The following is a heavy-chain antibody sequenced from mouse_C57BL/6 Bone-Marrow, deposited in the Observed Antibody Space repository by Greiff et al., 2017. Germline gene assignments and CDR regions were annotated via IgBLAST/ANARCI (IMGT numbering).Heavy chain of an antibody. CDR3: TYNSNPY. V-gene: IGHV14-1*01. J-gene: IGHJ3*01. D-gene: IGHD2-5*01. CDR1: GFTITDYY. Sequence: VQLQQSGAELVRPGASVKLSCTASGFTITDYYMHWVKQRTEQGLEWIGGIDPRDGDTEYAPKFQGKATMTADTSSNTAYLQISSLTAEDTAVYYCTYNSNPYWGQGTLVTVSA. CDR2: IDPRDGDT.